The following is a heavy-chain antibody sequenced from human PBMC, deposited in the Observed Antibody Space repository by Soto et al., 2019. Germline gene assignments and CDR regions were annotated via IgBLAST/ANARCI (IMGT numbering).Heavy chain of an antibody. V-gene: IGHV3-23*01. D-gene: IGHD5-18*01. CDR3: AKDGYSYGYGFLDY. J-gene: IGHJ4*02. CDR2: ISGSGGST. CDR1: GFTFSSYA. Sequence: EVQLLESGGGLVQPGGSLRLSCAASGFTFSSYAMSWVRQAPGKGLEWVSAISGSGGSTYYADSVKGRFTISRDNSKNTLYLQMHSLRAEDTAVSYCAKDGYSYGYGFLDYWGQGTVVPVSS.